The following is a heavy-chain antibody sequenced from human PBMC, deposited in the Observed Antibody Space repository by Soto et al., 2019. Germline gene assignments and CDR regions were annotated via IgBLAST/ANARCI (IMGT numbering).Heavy chain of an antibody. CDR2: IYYSGST. J-gene: IGHJ4*02. Sequence: QLQLQESGPGLVKPSETLSLTCTVSGGSISSSSYYWGWIRQPPGKGLEWIGSIYYSGSTYYNPSLKSRVTISVDTSKNQFSLKLSSVTAADTAVYYCASLLLGELSQVVYWGQGTLVTVSS. D-gene: IGHD3-16*02. CDR1: GGSISSSSYY. V-gene: IGHV4-39*01. CDR3: ASLLLGELSQVVY.